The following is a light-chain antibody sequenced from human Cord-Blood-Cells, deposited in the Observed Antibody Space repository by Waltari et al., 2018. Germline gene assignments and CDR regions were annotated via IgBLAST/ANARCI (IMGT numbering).Light chain of an antibody. Sequence: QSALTQPASVSGSPGQSLTISCTGTSSDVGGYNYVSWYQQHPGKAPKLMIYDVSKRPSGVSNRFSGSKSGNTASLTISGLQAEDEADYYCSSFKVFGGGTKLTVL. CDR3: SSFKV. CDR1: SSDVGGYNY. CDR2: DVS. J-gene: IGLJ2*01. V-gene: IGLV2-14*01.